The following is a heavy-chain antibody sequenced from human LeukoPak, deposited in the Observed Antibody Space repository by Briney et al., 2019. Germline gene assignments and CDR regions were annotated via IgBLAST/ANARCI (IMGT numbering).Heavy chain of an antibody. J-gene: IGHJ6*03. CDR3: ARDLFQWLPSTRPRDYYYYMDV. D-gene: IGHD6-19*01. CDR2: INPNSGGT. V-gene: IGHV1-2*02. Sequence: GASVKVSGKASGYTFTGYYIHWVRQAPGQGLEYMGWINPNSGGTNYAQKFQGRVTMTRDTSISTAYMELSRLRSDDTAVYYCARDLFQWLPSTRPRDYYYYMDVWGEGTTVTVSS. CDR1: GYTFTGYY.